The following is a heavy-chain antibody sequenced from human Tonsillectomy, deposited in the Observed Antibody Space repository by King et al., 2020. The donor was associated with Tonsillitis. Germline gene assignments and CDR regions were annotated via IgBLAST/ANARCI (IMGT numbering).Heavy chain of an antibody. CDR3: ARADRCSSGWIDH. CDR2: IFSGGST. V-gene: IGHV3-53*01. Sequence: VQLVESGGGLIQPGGSLRLSCAASGVTVSSNYMSWVRQAPGKGLEWVSVIFSGGSTYYADSVKGRFPIPRDNSKNPLYLQTNSLRAEDTAVHYCARADRCSSGWIDHWGQGTLVTVSS. D-gene: IGHD6-19*01. CDR1: GVTVSSNY. J-gene: IGHJ5*02.